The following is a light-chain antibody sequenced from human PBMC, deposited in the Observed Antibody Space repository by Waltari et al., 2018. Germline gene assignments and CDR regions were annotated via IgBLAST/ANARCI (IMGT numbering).Light chain of an antibody. V-gene: IGKV3-20*01. CDR3: QQYDISPLT. Sequence: EIVLTQSPGTLSLSPGERATISCRASQTVRTTYLACYQQNPGQAPTLLIYGASSRATGIPDRFSGSGSGTDFALTISSLEPEDFAVYYCQQYDISPLTFGGGTKVEIK. CDR2: GAS. CDR1: QTVRTTY. J-gene: IGKJ4*01.